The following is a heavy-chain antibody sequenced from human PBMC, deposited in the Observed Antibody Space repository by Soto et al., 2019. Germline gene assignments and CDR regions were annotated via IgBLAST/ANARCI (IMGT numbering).Heavy chain of an antibody. CDR2: INHDGSDK. CDR3: TTLSWDASDWH. D-gene: IGHD6-19*01. Sequence: EVQVMESGGGFVQPGGSLRLSCVTSGFTFNSYWMSWVRQTPGQGLECVARINHDGSDKNYVDSVKGRFTISRDNAKYSLFLQMNSLRAGDTAVYYCTTLSWDASDWHWGLGALVTVSS. CDR1: GFTFNSYW. J-gene: IGHJ4*02. V-gene: IGHV3-7*03.